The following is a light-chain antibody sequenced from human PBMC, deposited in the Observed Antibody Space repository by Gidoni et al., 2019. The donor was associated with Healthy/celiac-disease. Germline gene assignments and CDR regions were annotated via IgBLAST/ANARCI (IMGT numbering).Light chain of an antibody. J-gene: IGKJ4*01. CDR1: QDISNY. V-gene: IGKV1-33*01. CDR3: QQYDNLLT. CDR2: DAS. Sequence: IQMTQTPSSLSASVGDRVTITCQASQDISNYLTCYQQKPGKAPKLLIYDASNSETGVPTRCSGSGAGTDFTITISSLQHEDIAKYCWQQYDNLLTFGGGTKVEIK.